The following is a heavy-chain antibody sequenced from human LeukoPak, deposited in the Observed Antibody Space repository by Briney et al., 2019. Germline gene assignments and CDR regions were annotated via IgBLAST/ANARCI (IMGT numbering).Heavy chain of an antibody. V-gene: IGHV3-21*01. CDR1: GFTFSSYS. Sequence: GRCLRLSCAASGFTFSSYSMNWVRPAPGKGLEWVSSISSSSSYIYYADSVKGRFTISRDNAKNSLYLQMNSLRAEDTAVYPCVSAIDAKNDCYWGHRTPVTV. D-gene: IGHD1-1*01. J-gene: IGHJ4*01. CDR3: VSAIDAKNDCY. CDR2: ISSSSSYI.